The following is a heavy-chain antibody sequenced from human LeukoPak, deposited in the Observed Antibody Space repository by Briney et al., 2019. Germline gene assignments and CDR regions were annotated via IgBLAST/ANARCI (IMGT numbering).Heavy chain of an antibody. Sequence: GGSLRLSCAASGFIFNNYGLIWVRQAPGKGLEWVSAISNDGGGTTYADFVNGRFTISRDNSKNTLFLQMNSLRAEDTALYYCARGSSGYFADLWGQGTLVTVSS. J-gene: IGHJ5*02. CDR3: ARGSSGYFADL. CDR2: ISNDGGGT. V-gene: IGHV3-23*01. CDR1: GFIFNNYG. D-gene: IGHD3-22*01.